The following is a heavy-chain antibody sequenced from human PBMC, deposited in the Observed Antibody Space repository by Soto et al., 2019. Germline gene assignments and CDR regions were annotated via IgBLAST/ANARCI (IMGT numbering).Heavy chain of an antibody. CDR3: ARYDSSGYYWPYYYYGMDV. J-gene: IGHJ6*02. CDR2: ISSSSSYI. CDR1: GFTYS. D-gene: IGHD3-22*01. Sequence: GGSLRLSCAASGFTYSMNWVRQAPGKGLEWVSSISSSSSYIYYADSVKGRFTISRDNAKNSLYLQMNSLRAEDTAVYYCARYDSSGYYWPYYYYGMDVWGQGTTVTVSS. V-gene: IGHV3-21*01.